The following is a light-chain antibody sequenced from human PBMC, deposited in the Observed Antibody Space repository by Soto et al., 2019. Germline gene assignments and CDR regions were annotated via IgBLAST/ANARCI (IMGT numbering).Light chain of an antibody. CDR1: QSVSSY. V-gene: IGKV3-11*01. CDR3: QQPQA. CDR2: DAS. Sequence: EIVLTQSPATLSLSPGERATLSYRASQSVSSYLAWYQQKPGQAPRLLIYDASNRATGIPARFSGSGSGTDFTLTISSLEPEDFAVYYCQQPQAFGQGTKLEIK. J-gene: IGKJ2*01.